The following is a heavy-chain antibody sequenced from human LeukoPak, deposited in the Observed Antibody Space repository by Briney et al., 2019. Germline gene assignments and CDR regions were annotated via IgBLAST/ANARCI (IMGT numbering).Heavy chain of an antibody. V-gene: IGHV1-8*01. D-gene: IGHD1-7*01. CDR2: MNPNSGNT. CDR3: ARSLELRNSLFGC. CDR1: GYTFTSYD. J-gene: IGHJ4*02. Sequence: ASVKVSCKASGYTFTSYDINWVRQATGQGLEWMGWMNPNSGNTGYAQKFQGRVTMTRNTSISTAYMELSSLRSEDTAVYYCARSLELRNSLFGCWGQGTLVTVSS.